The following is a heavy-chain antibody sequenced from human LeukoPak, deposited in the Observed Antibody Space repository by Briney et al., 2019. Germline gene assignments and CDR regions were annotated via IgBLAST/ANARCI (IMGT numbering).Heavy chain of an antibody. Sequence: GGSLRPSCEASGFTFSTYSMNWVRQAPGKGLEWVSSISSSSSYIYYADSVKGRFTISRDNAKNSLYLQMNSLRAEDTAVYYCARGSAAPYFDYWGQGTLVTVSS. J-gene: IGHJ4*02. V-gene: IGHV3-21*01. CDR3: ARGSAAPYFDY. CDR2: ISSSSSYI. CDR1: GFTFSTYS.